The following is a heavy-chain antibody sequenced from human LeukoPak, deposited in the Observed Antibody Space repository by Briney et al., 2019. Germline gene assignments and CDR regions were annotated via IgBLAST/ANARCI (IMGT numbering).Heavy chain of an antibody. V-gene: IGHV3-30*18. CDR3: AKDGDYDSSGAFAFDI. J-gene: IGHJ3*02. CDR1: GFTFNTYT. Sequence: PGGSLRLSCAASGFTFNTYTINWVRQAPGKGLEWVAVISYDGSNKYYADSVKGRFTISRDNSKNTLYLQMNSLRAEDTAVYYCAKDGDYDSSGAFAFDIWGQGTMVTVSS. D-gene: IGHD3-22*01. CDR2: ISYDGSNK.